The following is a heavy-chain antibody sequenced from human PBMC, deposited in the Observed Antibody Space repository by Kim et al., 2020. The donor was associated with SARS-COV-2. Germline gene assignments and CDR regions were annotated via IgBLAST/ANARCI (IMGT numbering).Heavy chain of an antibody. D-gene: IGHD3-3*01. CDR3: ARDHVTIFGGINYYYYMYV. Sequence: ASVKVSCKASGYTFTNYAMNWVRQAPGQGLEWMGWINTNTGNPTYAQGFTGRFVFSLDTSVSTAYLQISSLKAEDTAVYYCARDHVTIFGGINYYYYMYVWGKGTPVTVSS. CDR2: INTNTGNP. V-gene: IGHV7-4-1*02. CDR1: GYTFTNYA. J-gene: IGHJ6*03.